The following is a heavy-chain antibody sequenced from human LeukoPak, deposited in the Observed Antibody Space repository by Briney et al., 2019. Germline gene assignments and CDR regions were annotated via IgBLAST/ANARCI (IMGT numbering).Heavy chain of an antibody. V-gene: IGHV3-48*01. CDR1: GFTFSSYS. J-gene: IGHJ1*01. CDR2: ISSSSSTI. CDR3: ARDRTYYYDSSASY. Sequence: GGSLRLSCVPSGFTFSSYSMNWVRQAPGKGLEWVSYISSSSSTIYYADSVKGRFTISRDNVKNSLYLQMNSLRAEDTAVYYCARDRTYYYDSSASYWGQGTLVTVSS. D-gene: IGHD3-22*01.